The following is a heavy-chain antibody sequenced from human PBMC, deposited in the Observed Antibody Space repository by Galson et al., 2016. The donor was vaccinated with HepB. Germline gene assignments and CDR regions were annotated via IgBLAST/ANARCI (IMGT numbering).Heavy chain of an antibody. CDR1: GFSLSTSGMC. D-gene: IGHD2-21*02. Sequence: PALVKPTQTLTLTCTFSGFSLSTSGMCVSWVRQPPGKALEWLALIDWVDDQYYSTSLKTRLTISKDTSKTQVVLTMTNMDPVDTATYYCARMRDKSVTGHYYYGMDVWGQGTTVTVSS. CDR2: IDWVDDQ. CDR3: ARMRDKSVTGHYYYGMDV. J-gene: IGHJ6*02. V-gene: IGHV2-70*20.